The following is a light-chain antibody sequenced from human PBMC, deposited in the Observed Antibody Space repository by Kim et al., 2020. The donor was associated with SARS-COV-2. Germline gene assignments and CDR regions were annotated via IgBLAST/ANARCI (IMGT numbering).Light chain of an antibody. CDR1: SLRSYY. J-gene: IGLJ2*01. CDR2: GKN. CDR3: NSRDSNDNVV. V-gene: IGLV3-19*01. Sequence: SSELTQDPAVSVALGQTVRITCQGDSLRSYYATWYQHKPGQAPILVIYGKNNRPSGIPDRFSGSSSGNTASLTITWTQAGDEADYYCNSRDSNDNVVFGG.